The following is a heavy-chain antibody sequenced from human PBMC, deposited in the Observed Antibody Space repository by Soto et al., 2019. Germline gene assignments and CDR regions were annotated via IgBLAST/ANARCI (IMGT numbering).Heavy chain of an antibody. Sequence: GGSLRLSCAASGFTFSSYAMSWVRQAPGKGLEWVSAISGSGGSTYYADSVKGRFTISRDNSKNTLYLQMNSLRAEDTAVYYCAKDATLTGDPGYYFDYWGQGTLVTVSS. V-gene: IGHV3-23*01. D-gene: IGHD7-27*01. CDR2: ISGSGGST. CDR1: GFTFSSYA. CDR3: AKDATLTGDPGYYFDY. J-gene: IGHJ4*02.